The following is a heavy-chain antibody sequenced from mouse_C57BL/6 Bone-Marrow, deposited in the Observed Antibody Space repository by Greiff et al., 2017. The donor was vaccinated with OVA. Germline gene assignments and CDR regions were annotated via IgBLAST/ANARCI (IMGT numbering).Heavy chain of an antibody. CDR2: ISYDGSN. D-gene: IGHD3-2*02. CDR1: GYSITSGYY. CDR3: ARDQGSGPYYFDY. Sequence: ESGPGLVKPSQSLSLTCSVTGYSITSGYYWNWIRQFPGNKLEWMGYISYDGSNNYNPSLKNRISITRDTSKNQFFLKLNSVTTEDTATYYCARDQGSGPYYFDYWGQGTTLTVSS. V-gene: IGHV3-6*01. J-gene: IGHJ2*01.